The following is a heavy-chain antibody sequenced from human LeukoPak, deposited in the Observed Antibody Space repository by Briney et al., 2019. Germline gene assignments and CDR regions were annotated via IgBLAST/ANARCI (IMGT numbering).Heavy chain of an antibody. CDR3: TTRVGGSHFDY. D-gene: IGHD1-26*01. V-gene: IGHV3-15*04. Sequence: GGSLRLSCAASGFTFSNAWMSWVRQAPGKGLEWVGRIESKTDGGTTDYAAPVKGRFTISRDDSKNTLYLQMNSLKTEDTAVYYCTTRVGGSHFDYWGQGTLVTVSS. J-gene: IGHJ4*02. CDR2: IESKTDGGTT. CDR1: GFTFSNAW.